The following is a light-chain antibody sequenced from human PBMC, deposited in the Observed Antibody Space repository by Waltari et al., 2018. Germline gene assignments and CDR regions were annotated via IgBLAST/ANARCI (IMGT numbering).Light chain of an antibody. CDR1: QSVSSY. J-gene: IGKJ1*01. CDR2: SAS. CDR3: QQRSNWPRT. V-gene: IGKV3-11*01. Sequence: CSASQSVSSYLAWYQQMPGQAPRLLIHSASNRATGIPARFSGSGSGTDFTLTISSLEPEDFAVYYCQQRSNWPRTFGQGTKVEIK.